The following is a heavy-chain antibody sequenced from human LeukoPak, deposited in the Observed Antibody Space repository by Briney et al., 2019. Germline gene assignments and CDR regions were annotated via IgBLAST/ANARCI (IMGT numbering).Heavy chain of an antibody. CDR2: IKQDGSEK. J-gene: IGHJ4*02. V-gene: IGHV3-7*01. Sequence: GGSLRLSCAASGFTFSSYWMTWVRQAPGKGLEWVANIKQDGSEKYYVDSVKGRFSISRDNAKNSLCLQMNSLSAEDTAVYYCARCPYDSSGYYSVPSHFDYWGQGTLVTVSS. D-gene: IGHD3-22*01. CDR1: GFTFSSYW. CDR3: ARCPYDSSGYYSVPSHFDY.